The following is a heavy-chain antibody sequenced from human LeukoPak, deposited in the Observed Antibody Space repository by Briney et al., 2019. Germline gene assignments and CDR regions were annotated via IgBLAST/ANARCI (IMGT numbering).Heavy chain of an antibody. J-gene: IGHJ4*02. D-gene: IGHD4-17*01. Sequence: QPGGSLRLSCAASGFTFSDHYMDWVRQAPGKGLEWVGRTRNKANSYTTEYAASVKGIFTISRDDSKNSLYLQMNSLKTEDTAVYYCARVVGDYGDYLDYWGQGTLVTVSS. V-gene: IGHV3-72*01. CDR2: TRNKANSYTT. CDR1: GFTFSDHY. CDR3: ARVVGDYGDYLDY.